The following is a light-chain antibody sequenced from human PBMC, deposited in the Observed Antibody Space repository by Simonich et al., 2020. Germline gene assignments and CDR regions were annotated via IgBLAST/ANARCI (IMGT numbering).Light chain of an antibody. J-gene: IGKJ4*01. CDR3: QQYNNWTPLT. CDR2: GAS. CDR1: QSVSSN. V-gene: IGKV3-15*01. Sequence: EIVMTQSPATLSVSPGERATLSCRASQSVSSNLAWYQQKPGQAPRLLIYGASSRATGIPARCSGSGYGTEFTLTISSMQSEDFAVYYCQQYNNWTPLTFGGGTKVEIK.